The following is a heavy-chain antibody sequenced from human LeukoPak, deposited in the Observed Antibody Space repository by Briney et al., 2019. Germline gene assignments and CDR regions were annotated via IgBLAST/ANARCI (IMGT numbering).Heavy chain of an antibody. CDR3: ARISAYGDYYFDY. CDR2: IDWDDDK. V-gene: IGHV2-70*01. Sequence: PGPALVKPTQTLTLTCTFSGFSLITSGMCVGWIRQPPGKALEWLALIDWDDDKYYSTSLKTRLTISKDTFKNQVVLTMTNMDPVDTATYYCARISAYGDYYFDYWGQGTLVTVSS. J-gene: IGHJ4*02. D-gene: IGHD4-17*01. CDR1: GFSLITSGMC.